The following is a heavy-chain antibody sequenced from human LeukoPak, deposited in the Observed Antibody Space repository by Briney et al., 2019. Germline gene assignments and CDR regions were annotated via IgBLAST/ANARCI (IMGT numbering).Heavy chain of an antibody. Sequence: GGSLRLSCAASGFTFSNHWMYWVRQGPGKELVWISDIDTDGSSTNYADSAKGRFTISRDNAKNTLYLQMNSLGAADTAVYYCVRALGDYWGQGDYWGQGTLVTVSS. CDR3: VRALGDYWGQGDY. CDR2: IDTDGSST. V-gene: IGHV3-74*01. CDR1: GFTFSNHW. D-gene: IGHD3-16*01. J-gene: IGHJ4*02.